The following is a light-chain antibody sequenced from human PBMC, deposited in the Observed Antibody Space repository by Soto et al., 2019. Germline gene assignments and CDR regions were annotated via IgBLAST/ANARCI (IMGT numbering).Light chain of an antibody. CDR1: SSDVGSYNR. J-gene: IGLJ2*01. V-gene: IGLV2-18*02. CDR2: EVS. CDR3: SSYTSSSTVV. Sequence: QSALTQPPSVSGSPGQSVTISCTGTSSDVGSYNRVSWYQQLPGTAPKLMIYEVSNRPSGVPDRVSGSKSGNTASLTISGLQAEDKADYYCSSYTSSSTVVFVGGTKLPV.